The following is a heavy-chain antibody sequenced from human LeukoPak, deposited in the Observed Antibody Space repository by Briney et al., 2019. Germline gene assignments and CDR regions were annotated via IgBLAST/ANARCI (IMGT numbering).Heavy chain of an antibody. Sequence: PSETLSLTCTVSGDPMSSSTYYWVWIRQPPGKGPEWIGTFNHRGSTYYNPSLKSRVTMSLDTSKNQFSLNLNSVTAADTAVYYCARVTDPRYNWFDPWGQGTLVTVSS. CDR3: ARVTDPRYNWFDP. J-gene: IGHJ5*02. CDR1: GDPMSSSTYY. V-gene: IGHV4-39*01. D-gene: IGHD2-21*02. CDR2: FNHRGST.